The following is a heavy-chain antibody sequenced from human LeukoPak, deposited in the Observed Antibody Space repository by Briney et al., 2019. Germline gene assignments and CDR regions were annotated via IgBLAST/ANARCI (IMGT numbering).Heavy chain of an antibody. CDR1: GYTFTSYY. D-gene: IGHD6-13*01. CDR2: INPSVGST. Sequence: ASVKDSCKASGYTFTSYYMHWVRQAPGQGLEWMGIINPSVGSTSYAQKFQGRVTMTRDTSTSTRYMELSTLRAEDTAVYYCARGGNIAAAGTWGSGPNFDYWGQGTVVAVS. V-gene: IGHV1-46*01. CDR3: ARGGNIAAAGTWGSGPNFDY. J-gene: IGHJ4*02.